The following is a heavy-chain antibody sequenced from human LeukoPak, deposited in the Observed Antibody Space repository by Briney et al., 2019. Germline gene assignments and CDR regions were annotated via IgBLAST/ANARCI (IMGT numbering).Heavy chain of an antibody. CDR1: GGSISSGDYY. CDR2: IYYSGST. J-gene: IGHJ6*03. Sequence: SETLSLTCTVSGGSISSGDYYWSWIRQPPGKGLEWIGYIYYSGSTYYNPSLKSRVTISVDTSKNQFSLKLSSVTAADTAVYYCARLPGWLRFRVGYYYMDVWGKGTTVTVSS. V-gene: IGHV4-30-4*08. D-gene: IGHD5-12*01. CDR3: ARLPGWLRFRVGYYYMDV.